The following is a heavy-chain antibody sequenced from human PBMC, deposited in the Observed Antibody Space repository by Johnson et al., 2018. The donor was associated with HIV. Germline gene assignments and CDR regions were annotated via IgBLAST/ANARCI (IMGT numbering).Heavy chain of an antibody. D-gene: IGHD1-26*01. CDR3: AKGPWDLPHAFDI. J-gene: IGHJ3*02. Sequence: VQLVESGGGLVQSGGSLRLSCAASGFTFNIYTMSWVRQAPGKGLEWVSALSGSGVTDYADPVKGRFIIPRDNSKNTLYLQMNSLGVEDTAVYYCAKGPWDLPHAFDIWGQGTMVTVS. V-gene: IGHV3-23*04. CDR2: LSGSGVT. CDR1: GFTFNIYT.